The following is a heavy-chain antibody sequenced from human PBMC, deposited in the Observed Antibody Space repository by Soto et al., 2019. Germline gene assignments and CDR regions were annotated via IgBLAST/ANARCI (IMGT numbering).Heavy chain of an antibody. Sequence: QVQLQESGPGLVKPSETLSLTCTVSGGSISSYYWSWIRQPPGKGLEWIGYIYYSGSTNYNPSLKGRVTISVDTSKNQFSLKLSSVTAADTAVYYCARFYYYYYGMDVWGQGTTVTVSS. V-gene: IGHV4-59*01. CDR3: ARFYYYYYGMDV. J-gene: IGHJ6*02. CDR1: GGSISSYY. CDR2: IYYSGST.